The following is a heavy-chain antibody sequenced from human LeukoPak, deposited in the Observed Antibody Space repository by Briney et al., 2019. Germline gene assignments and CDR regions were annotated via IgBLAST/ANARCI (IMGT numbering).Heavy chain of an antibody. CDR3: ARHGTITMVRGRLRYYYMDV. CDR2: ISSSSSSYV. Sequence: GGSLRLSCAASGFTFSSYAMSWVRQAPGKGLEWVSSISSSSSSYVYYADSVKGRFTISRDNAKNSLYLQMNSLRAEDTAVYYCARHGTITMVRGRLRYYYMDVWGKGATVTISS. V-gene: IGHV3-21*04. J-gene: IGHJ6*03. D-gene: IGHD3-10*01. CDR1: GFTFSSYA.